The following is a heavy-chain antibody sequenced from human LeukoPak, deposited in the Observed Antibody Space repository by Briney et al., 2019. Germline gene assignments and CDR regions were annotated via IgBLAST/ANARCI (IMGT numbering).Heavy chain of an antibody. CDR2: IKASEAT. CDR3: AREGLRNVHNPLGY. V-gene: IGHV4-34*01. Sequence: SETLSLTCAVYGGSLSGYYWTWIRQPPGKGLEWIGEIKASEATNYNPSLKSRVTISMDTSKNQFSLKLTSVTAADTAVYYCAREGLRNVHNPLGYWGQGTLVTVPS. J-gene: IGHJ4*02. CDR1: GGSLSGYY. D-gene: IGHD5-24*01.